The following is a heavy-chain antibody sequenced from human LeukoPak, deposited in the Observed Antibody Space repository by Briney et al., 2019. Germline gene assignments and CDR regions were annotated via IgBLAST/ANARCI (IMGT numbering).Heavy chain of an antibody. D-gene: IGHD5-24*01. CDR1: GGSISSSSYY. V-gene: IGHV4-39*07. CDR2: IYYSGST. Sequence: SETLSLTCTVSGGSISSSSYYWGWIRRPPGKGLEWIGSIYYSGSTYYNPSLKSRVTISVDTSKNQFSLKLSSVTAADTAVYYCARVKVKRRGWLQFPDFDYWGQGTLVTVSS. CDR3: ARVKVKRRGWLQFPDFDY. J-gene: IGHJ4*02.